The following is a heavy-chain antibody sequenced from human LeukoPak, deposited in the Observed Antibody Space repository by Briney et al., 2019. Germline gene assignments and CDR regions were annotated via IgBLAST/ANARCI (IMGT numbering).Heavy chain of an antibody. Sequence: SETLSLTGAVYGGSCSGYYWSWIRQPPGKGLEWIGEINHSGSTNYNPSLKSRVTISVDTSKNQFSLKLSSVTAADTAVCYCARSHPYDYVWGSYRSYYFDYWGQGTLVTVSS. V-gene: IGHV4-34*01. CDR3: ARSHPYDYVWGSYRSYYFDY. J-gene: IGHJ4*02. CDR1: GGSCSGYY. CDR2: INHSGST. D-gene: IGHD3-16*02.